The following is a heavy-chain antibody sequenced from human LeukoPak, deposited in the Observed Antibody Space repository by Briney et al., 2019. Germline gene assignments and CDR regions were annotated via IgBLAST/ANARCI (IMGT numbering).Heavy chain of an antibody. CDR2: IKQEGSEK. V-gene: IGHV3-7*01. D-gene: IGHD6-19*01. CDR1: GFIFSSYW. J-gene: IGHJ4*02. CDR3: AGGSGWLIDY. Sequence: GGSLRLSCAASGFIFSSYWMNWVRQAPGKGLEWVADIKQEGSEKYYVDSVKGRFTISRDNAKNSLYLQMDSLRAEDTAVYYCAGGSGWLIDYWGQGTLVTVSS.